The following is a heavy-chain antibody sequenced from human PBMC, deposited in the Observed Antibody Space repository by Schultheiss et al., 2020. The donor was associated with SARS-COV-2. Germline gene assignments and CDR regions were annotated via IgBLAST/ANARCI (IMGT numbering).Heavy chain of an antibody. CDR1: GFTFSSYA. V-gene: IGHV3-64*01. CDR2: ISSNGGST. J-gene: IGHJ4*02. D-gene: IGHD4-17*01. CDR3: ARGATVTRSWDY. Sequence: GGSLRLSCAASGFTFSSYAMHWVRQAPGKGLEYVSAISSNGGSTYYANSVKGRFTISRDNSKNTLYLQMNSLRAEDTAVYYCARGATVTRSWDYWGQGTLVTVSS.